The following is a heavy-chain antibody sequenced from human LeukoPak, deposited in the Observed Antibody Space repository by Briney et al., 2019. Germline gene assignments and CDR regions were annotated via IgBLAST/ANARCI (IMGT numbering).Heavy chain of an antibody. J-gene: IGHJ4*02. CDR3: ATWSGEGFDY. CDR1: GFNFNNYE. CDR2: ISSSGATI. Sequence: GGSLRLSCAASGFNFNNYEMNWVRQAPGKGLKWVSYISSSGATIYYADPVKGRFTISRDNAKNSLSLQMNSLKAGYTAVYYCATWSGEGFDYWGQGTLVTVSS. V-gene: IGHV3-48*03. D-gene: IGHD7-27*01.